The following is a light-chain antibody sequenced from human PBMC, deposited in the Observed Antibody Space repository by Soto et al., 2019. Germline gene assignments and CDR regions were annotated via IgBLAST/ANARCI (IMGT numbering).Light chain of an antibody. J-gene: IGKJ1*01. CDR1: QSGSNN. CDR2: GAS. CDR3: QQYHNAGST. Sequence: IVMTQSPATLSVSPGGRASLSCRASQSGSNNLARYQQKPGQAPRLLVYGASTRAAGITGRFSGSGSGTEVTLIISSLQSDGFAVYYCQQYHNAGSTFGQGTKVEI. V-gene: IGKV3-15*01.